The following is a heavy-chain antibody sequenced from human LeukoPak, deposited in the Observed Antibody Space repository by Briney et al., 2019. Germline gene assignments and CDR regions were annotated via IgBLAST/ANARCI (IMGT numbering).Heavy chain of an antibody. CDR3: ARAYYGDTVFDY. V-gene: IGHV1-8*01. D-gene: IGHD4-17*01. CDR2: MNPKSGNT. Sequence: ASVKVSCKASGYTFTRYDINWVRQATGQGLEWMGWMNPKSGNTGHAQKFQGRVTMTRNTSISTAYMELSSLRSEDTAVYYCARAYYGDTVFDYWGQGTLVTVSS. J-gene: IGHJ4*02. CDR1: GYTFTRYD.